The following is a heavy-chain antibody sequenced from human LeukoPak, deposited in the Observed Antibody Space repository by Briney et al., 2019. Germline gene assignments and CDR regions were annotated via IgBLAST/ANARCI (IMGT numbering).Heavy chain of an antibody. D-gene: IGHD6-19*01. CDR2: INYSGST. Sequence: SETLSLTCTVSGGSISSYYWSWVRQPPGKGLEWIGYINYSGSTKYHRSRKSRVPISVDTSKNQFSLKLSSVTAADTAVYYCARYSSGWNEYLDYWGQGTLVTVSS. CDR1: GGSISSYY. V-gene: IGHV4-59*08. CDR3: ARYSSGWNEYLDY. J-gene: IGHJ4*02.